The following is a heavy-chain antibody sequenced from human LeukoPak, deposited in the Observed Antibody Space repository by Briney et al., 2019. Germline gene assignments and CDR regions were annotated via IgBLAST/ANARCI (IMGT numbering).Heavy chain of an antibody. CDR2: INHSGST. J-gene: IGHJ5*02. CDR3: ATQGARNCSGGSCRYSWFDP. V-gene: IGHV4-34*01. D-gene: IGHD2-15*01. Sequence: SGTLSLTCAVYGGSFSGYYWSWIRQPPGKGLEWIGEINHSGSTNYNPSLKSRVTISVDTSKNQFSLKLSSVTAADTAVYYCATQGARNCSGGSCRYSWFDPWGQGTLVTVSS. CDR1: GGSFSGYY.